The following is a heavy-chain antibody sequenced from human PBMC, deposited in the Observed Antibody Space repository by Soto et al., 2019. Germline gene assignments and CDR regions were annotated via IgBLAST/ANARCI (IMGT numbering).Heavy chain of an antibody. V-gene: IGHV3-23*01. CDR1: GFSFSNYA. Sequence: EVQLLESGGGLVQPGGSLRLSCAASGFSFSNYAMTWVRQAPGKGLEWVSAISGSGGTTFYADSVKGRFTMSRDNAKNTMHLQMNRLRADDTAIYYCAKVGYGGERAVYWYFDLWGGGTLVTASS. D-gene: IGHD4-17*01. CDR3: AKVGYGGERAVYWYFDL. J-gene: IGHJ2*01. CDR2: ISGSGGTT.